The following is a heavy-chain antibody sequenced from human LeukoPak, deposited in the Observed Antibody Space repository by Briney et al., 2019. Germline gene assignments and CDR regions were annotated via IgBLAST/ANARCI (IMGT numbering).Heavy chain of an antibody. J-gene: IGHJ4*02. CDR2: LYSGGRT. V-gene: IGHV3-53*01. D-gene: IGHD2-2*02. CDR1: GFTVSSNY. Sequence: GGSLRLSCAASGFTVSSNYMSWVRQAPGKGLEWVSILYSGGRTYYADTVKGRFTISSDNSKNTLFLQMNSLRAEDTAVYYCARDQLGGYCGSTRCYTSFNSWGQGTLATVSS. CDR3: ARDQLGGYCGSTRCYTSFNS.